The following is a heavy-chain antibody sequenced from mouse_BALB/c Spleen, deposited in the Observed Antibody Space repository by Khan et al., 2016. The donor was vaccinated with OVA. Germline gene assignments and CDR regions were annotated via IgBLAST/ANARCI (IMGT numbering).Heavy chain of an antibody. V-gene: IGHV2-2*02. CDR3: GRNYDYDEGLAY. J-gene: IGHJ3*01. CDR2: KWSGGST. Sequence: QVRLQQSGPGLVQPSQSLSITCTVSGFSLTYYGVHWVRPSPGKGLVWLGVKWSGGSTDYNAAFLSRLNISKDNSKSQAFFKMNSLQVNDTAIYYCGRNYDYDEGLAYWGQGTLVTVSA. CDR1: GFSLTYYG. D-gene: IGHD2-4*01.